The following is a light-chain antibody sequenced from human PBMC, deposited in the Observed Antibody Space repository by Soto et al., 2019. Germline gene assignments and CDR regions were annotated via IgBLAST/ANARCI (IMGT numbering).Light chain of an antibody. CDR3: QKYNSYPWT. CDR1: QSISSR. CDR2: KAS. V-gene: IGKV1-5*03. Sequence: DIQMTQSPSTLSASVGDRVTITCRASQSISSRLAWYQQKPGKAPKLLLYKASSLESGVPSRFSGSGSGTEFTLTISSLQPDDFATYYCQKYNSYPWTFGQGTKVEIK. J-gene: IGKJ1*01.